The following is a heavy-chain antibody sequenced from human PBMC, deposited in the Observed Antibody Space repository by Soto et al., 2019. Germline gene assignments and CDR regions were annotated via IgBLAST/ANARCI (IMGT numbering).Heavy chain of an antibody. CDR1: GFTFSSYA. CDR2: ISGSGGST. CDR3: ARAGSGWDV. V-gene: IGHV3-23*01. D-gene: IGHD6-19*01. Sequence: GGSLRLSCAASGFTFSSYAMSWVRQAPGKGLEWVSAISGSGGSTYYADSVKGRFTISRDNAKNSLYLQMNSLRDEDTAVYYCARAGSGWDVWGQGTLVTVSS. J-gene: IGHJ4*02.